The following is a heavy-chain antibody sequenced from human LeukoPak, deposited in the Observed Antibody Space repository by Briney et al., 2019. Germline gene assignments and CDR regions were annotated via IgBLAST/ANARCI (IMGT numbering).Heavy chain of an antibody. V-gene: IGHV1-3*04. CDR2: INTGNGNT. CDR3: ARDCTEVP. J-gene: IGHJ5*02. D-gene: IGHD2-21*01. CDR1: GYTFTNYA. Sequence: AASVNVSCKASGYTFTNYALHWVRQAPGQTLEWLGWINTGNGNTRYSQKFQGRVTITRDTSASTAYVELSSLRSEDTAVYYCARDCTEVPWGQGTLVTVSS.